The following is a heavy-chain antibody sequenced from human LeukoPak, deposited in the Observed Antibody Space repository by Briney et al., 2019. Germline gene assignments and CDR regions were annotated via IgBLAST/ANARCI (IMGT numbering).Heavy chain of an antibody. CDR1: GFTFSSYS. CDR3: AKDGSALWFGDLSYYFDS. D-gene: IGHD3-10*01. Sequence: GGSLRLSCAASGFTFSSYSMNWVRQAPGKGLEWVSGISPGGPTYYADSVKGRFSISRDNFKNTLYLQMNSLRAEDTAFYYCAKDGSALWFGDLSYYFDSWGQGTLVTVFS. V-gene: IGHV3-23*01. CDR2: ISPGGPT. J-gene: IGHJ4*02.